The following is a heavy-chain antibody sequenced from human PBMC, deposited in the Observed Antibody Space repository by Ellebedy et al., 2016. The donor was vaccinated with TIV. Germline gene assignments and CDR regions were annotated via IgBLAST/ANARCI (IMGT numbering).Heavy chain of an antibody. D-gene: IGHD4-11*01. CDR2: ISSSYTYI. CDR3: ARVGSLNSNYALGY. Sequence: GGSLRLXCAASGFTFSHYSMIWVRQAPGKGLEWVSSISSSYTYIYYADSVKGRFTISRDNAKNSLYLQMNRLRAEDTAVYFCARVGSLNSNYALGYWGQGTLVTVSS. CDR1: GFTFSHYS. J-gene: IGHJ4*02. V-gene: IGHV3-21*01.